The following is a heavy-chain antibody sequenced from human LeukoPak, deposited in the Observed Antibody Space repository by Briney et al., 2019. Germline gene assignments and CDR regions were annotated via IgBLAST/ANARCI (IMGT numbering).Heavy chain of an antibody. V-gene: IGHV3-30-3*01. J-gene: IGHJ4*02. CDR3: ASYYDILTPPRL. CDR1: GFTFSSYA. Sequence: GGSLRLSCAASGFTFSSYAMHWVRQAPGKGLEWVAVISYDGSNKYYADSVKGRFTISRDNSKSTLYLQMNSLRAEDTAVYYCASYYDILTPPRLWGQGTLVTVSS. CDR2: ISYDGSNK. D-gene: IGHD3-9*01.